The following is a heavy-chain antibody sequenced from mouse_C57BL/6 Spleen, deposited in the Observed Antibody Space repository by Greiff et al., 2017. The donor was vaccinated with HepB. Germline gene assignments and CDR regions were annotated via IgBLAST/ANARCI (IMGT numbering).Heavy chain of an antibody. CDR2: ISNGGGST. J-gene: IGHJ1*03. D-gene: IGHD2-1*01. V-gene: IGHV5-12*01. Sequence: EVMLVESGGGLVQPGGSLKLSCAASGFTFSDYYMYWVRQTPEKRLEWVAYISNGGGSTYYPDTVKGRFTISRDNAKNTLYLQMSRLKSEDTAMYYCARQGNYPWYFDVWGTGTTVTVSS. CDR1: GFTFSDYY. CDR3: ARQGNYPWYFDV.